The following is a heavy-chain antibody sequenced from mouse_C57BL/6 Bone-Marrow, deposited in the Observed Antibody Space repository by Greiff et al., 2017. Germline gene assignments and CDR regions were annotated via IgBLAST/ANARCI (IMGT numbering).Heavy chain of an antibody. Sequence: VQLQQSGPELVKPGASVKISCKASGYTFTDYYMNWVKQSPGKSLEWIGDINPNNGGTSYNQKFKGKATLTVDKSSSTAYMELRSLTSEDSAVYYCARQEDYYGSSYDYFDYWGQGTTLTVSA. V-gene: IGHV1-26*01. CDR1: GYTFTDYY. D-gene: IGHD1-1*01. CDR3: ARQEDYYGSSYDYFDY. J-gene: IGHJ2*01. CDR2: INPNNGGT.